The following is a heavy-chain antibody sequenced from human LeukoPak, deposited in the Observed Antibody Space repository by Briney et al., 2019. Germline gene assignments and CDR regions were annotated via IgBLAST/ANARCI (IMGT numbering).Heavy chain of an antibody. D-gene: IGHD5-12*01. CDR1: GFTLSSYW. CDR3: ARDLVVATGPDY. CDR2: INNDGSST. J-gene: IGHJ4*02. Sequence: PGGSLRLSCAASGFTLSSYWMHWVRQAPGKGLVWVSRINNDGSSTNYADSVKGRFTISRDNAKNTLYLRMNSLRAEDTAVYYCARDLVVATGPDYWGQGTLVTVSS. V-gene: IGHV3-74*01.